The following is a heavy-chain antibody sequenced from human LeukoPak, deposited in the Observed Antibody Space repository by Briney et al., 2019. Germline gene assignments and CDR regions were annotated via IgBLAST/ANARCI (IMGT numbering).Heavy chain of an antibody. CDR1: GGTFSSYA. Sequence: SVKVSCKASGGTFSSYAISWVRQAPGQGLEWMGGIIPIFGTANYAQKFQGRVTITRDTSASTAYMELSSLRSEDTAVYYCARVGIRGDYFDYWGQGTLVTVSS. D-gene: IGHD7-27*01. J-gene: IGHJ4*02. V-gene: IGHV1-69*05. CDR2: IIPIFGTA. CDR3: ARVGIRGDYFDY.